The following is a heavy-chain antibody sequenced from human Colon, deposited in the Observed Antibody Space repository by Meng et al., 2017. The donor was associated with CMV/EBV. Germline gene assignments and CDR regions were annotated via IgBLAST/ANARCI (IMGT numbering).Heavy chain of an antibody. CDR3: ARADPSVAMYYFDY. V-gene: IGHV4-59*02. J-gene: IGHJ4*02. D-gene: IGHD5-12*01. Sequence: GSLRLSCTVSNGSVSTDYWSWIRQPPGKGLEWIGNIYYTGSAKYNPSLKSRLTISVDTAKNQFSLKLSSVTAADTAIYYCARADPSVAMYYFDYWGPGTLVTVSS. CDR2: IYYTGSA. CDR1: NGSVSTDY.